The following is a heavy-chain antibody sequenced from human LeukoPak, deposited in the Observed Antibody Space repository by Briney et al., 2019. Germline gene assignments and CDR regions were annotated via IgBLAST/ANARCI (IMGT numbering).Heavy chain of an antibody. CDR1: GFTFGDYA. V-gene: IGHV3-49*04. CDR2: IRSKAYGGTT. D-gene: IGHD6-19*01. CDR3: TSHHDSSSGWSRYYYYDMDV. J-gene: IGHJ6*03. Sequence: GGSLRLSCTASGFTFGDYAMSWVRQAPGKGLEWVGFIRSKAYGGTTEYAASVKGRFTISRDDSKSIAYLQMNSLKTEDTAVYYCTSHHDSSSGWSRYYYYDMDVWGKGTTVTVSS.